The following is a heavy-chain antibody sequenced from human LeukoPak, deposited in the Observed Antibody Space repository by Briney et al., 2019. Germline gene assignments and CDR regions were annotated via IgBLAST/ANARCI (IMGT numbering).Heavy chain of an antibody. CDR2: IRYDGSNK. D-gene: IGHD3-10*01. CDR3: AKDRATMVRGVIIMRLRAGPDY. V-gene: IGHV3-30*02. Sequence: PGGSLRLSCAASGFTFSSYGMHWVRQAPGKGLEWVAFIRYDGSNKHYADSVKGRFTISRDNSKNTLYLQMNSLRAEDTAVYYCAKDRATMVRGVIIMRLRAGPDYWGQGTLVTVSS. J-gene: IGHJ4*02. CDR1: GFTFSSYG.